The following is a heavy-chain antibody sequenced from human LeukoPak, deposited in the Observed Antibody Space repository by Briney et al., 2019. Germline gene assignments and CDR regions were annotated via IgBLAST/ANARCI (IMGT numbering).Heavy chain of an antibody. CDR1: GGSISSSSYY. V-gene: IGHV4-39*01. J-gene: IGHJ4*02. CDR3: ARHQRPSGSYLGFFDY. D-gene: IGHD1-26*01. Sequence: SETLSLTCTVSGGSISSSSYYWGWIRQPPGKGLEWIGSIYYSGSTYYNRSLKSRVTISVDRSKNQFSLKLSSVTAADTAVYYCARHQRPSGSYLGFFDYWGQGTLVTVSS. CDR2: IYYSGST.